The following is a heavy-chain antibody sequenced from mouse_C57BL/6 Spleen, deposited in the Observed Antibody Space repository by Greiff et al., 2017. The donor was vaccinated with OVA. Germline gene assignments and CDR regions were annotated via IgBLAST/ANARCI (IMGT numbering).Heavy chain of an antibody. CDR1: GFTFTDYF. CDR3: ARLYEYYFDY. V-gene: IGHV7-3*01. J-gene: IGHJ2*01. Sequence: EVKLVESGGGLVQPGGSLSLSCAASGFTFTDYFMSWVRQPPGKALEWLGFIRNKANGYTTEYSASVKGRFTISRDNSQSILYLQMNALRAEDSATYYCARLYEYYFDYWGQGTTLTVSS. CDR2: IRNKANGYTT. D-gene: IGHD1-3*01.